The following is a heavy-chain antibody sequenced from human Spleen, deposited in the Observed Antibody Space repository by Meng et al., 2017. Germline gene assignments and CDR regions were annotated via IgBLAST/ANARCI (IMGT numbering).Heavy chain of an antibody. CDR1: GGSFSDYY. Sequence: QVQLQQVGAGLLKPSETLSLTCVVSGGSFSDYYWSWIRQPPGKGLEWIGEINHSGSTNYNPSLESRATISVDTSQNNLSLKLSSVTAADSAVYYCARGPTTMAHDFDYWGQGTLVTASS. J-gene: IGHJ4*02. V-gene: IGHV4-34*01. CDR3: ARGPTTMAHDFDY. CDR2: INHSGST. D-gene: IGHD4-11*01.